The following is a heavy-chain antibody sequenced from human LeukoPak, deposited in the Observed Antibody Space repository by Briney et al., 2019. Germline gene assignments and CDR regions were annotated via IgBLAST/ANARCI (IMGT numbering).Heavy chain of an antibody. J-gene: IGHJ4*02. CDR1: GGSISSYY. D-gene: IGHD5-24*01. V-gene: IGHV4-59*08. Sequence: SETLSLTCTVSGGSISSYYWSWIRQPPGKGLEWIGYIYYSGSTNYNPSLKSRVTISVDTSKNQFSLKLSSVTAADTAVYYCARQEDGYNLDYWGQGTLVTVSS. CDR2: IYYSGST. CDR3: ARQEDGYNLDY.